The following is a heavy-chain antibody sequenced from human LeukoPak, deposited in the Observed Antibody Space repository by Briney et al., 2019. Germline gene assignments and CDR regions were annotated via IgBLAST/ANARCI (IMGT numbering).Heavy chain of an antibody. J-gene: IGHJ4*02. D-gene: IGHD2-8*02. CDR1: GGSISSYY. CDR2: IYYSGST. Sequence: PSETLSLTCTVSGGSISSYYWSWLRQPPGKGLEWIGYIYYSGSTNYNPSLKSRVTISVDTSKNQFSLKLSSVTAADTAVYYCAREYWGFYFDYWGQGTLVTVSS. V-gene: IGHV4-59*01. CDR3: AREYWGFYFDY.